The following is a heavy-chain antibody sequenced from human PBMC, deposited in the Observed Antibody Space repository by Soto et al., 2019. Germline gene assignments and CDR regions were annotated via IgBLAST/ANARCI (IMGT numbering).Heavy chain of an antibody. D-gene: IGHD2-2*01. CDR2: ISSSSSYI. CDR3: AGEGVIVVVPAAMEAFDI. J-gene: IGHJ3*02. V-gene: IGHV3-21*01. CDR1: GFTFSSYS. Sequence: GGSLRLSCAASGFTFSSYSMNWVRQAPGKGLEWVSSISSSSSYIYYADSVKGRFTISRDNAKNSLYLQMNSLRVEDTAVYYCAGEGVIVVVPAAMEAFDIWGQGTMVTVSS.